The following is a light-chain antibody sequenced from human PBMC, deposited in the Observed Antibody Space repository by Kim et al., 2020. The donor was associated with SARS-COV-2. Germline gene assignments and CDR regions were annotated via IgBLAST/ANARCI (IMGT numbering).Light chain of an antibody. CDR3: QQYNNWPLT. Sequence: VSPGERATLSCRASQSISSNLAWYQQKPGQAPRLLIYGASTRATGFPARFTGSGSGTEFTRTISSLQSEDFALYYCQQYNNWPLTFGGGTKVDIK. J-gene: IGKJ4*01. V-gene: IGKV3-15*01. CDR1: QSISSN. CDR2: GAS.